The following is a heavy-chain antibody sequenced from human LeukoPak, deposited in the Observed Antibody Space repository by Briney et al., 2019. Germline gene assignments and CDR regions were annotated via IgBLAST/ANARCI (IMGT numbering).Heavy chain of an antibody. CDR2: INWNGGST. Sequence: PGGSPRLSCATSGFTFDDYGMSWVRQAPGKGLEWVSGINWNGGSTGYADSVKGRFTISRDNAKNSLCLQMNSLRAEDTALYYCARRVWFGELFGYWGQGTLVTVSS. D-gene: IGHD3-10*01. CDR3: ARRVWFGELFGY. CDR1: GFTFDDYG. J-gene: IGHJ4*02. V-gene: IGHV3-20*04.